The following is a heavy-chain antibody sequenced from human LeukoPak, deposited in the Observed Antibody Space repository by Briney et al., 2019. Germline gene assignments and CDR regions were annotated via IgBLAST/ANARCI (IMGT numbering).Heavy chain of an antibody. CDR3: AREPTVTPGGYYYGMDV. Sequence: AASVKVSCKASGGTFTSYYMHWVRQAPGQGLEWMGIINPSGGSTSYAQKFQGRVTMTRDTSTSTVYMELSSLRSEDTAVYYCAREPTVTPGGYYYGMDVWGQGTTVTVSS. D-gene: IGHD4-11*01. CDR1: GGTFTSYY. CDR2: INPSGGST. J-gene: IGHJ6*02. V-gene: IGHV1-46*01.